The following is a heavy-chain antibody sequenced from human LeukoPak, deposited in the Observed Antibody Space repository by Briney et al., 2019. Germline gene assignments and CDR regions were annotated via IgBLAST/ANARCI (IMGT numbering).Heavy chain of an antibody. CDR2: IYHSGAT. Sequence: SETLSLTCTVSGDSITSGYYWGWIRQPPGKGLEWVGNIYHSGATYYNPSLKSRVTMSVDTSKNQFSLKLSSVTAADTAVYYCAGVSRRFLEWIVGTFDYWGQGTLVTVSS. D-gene: IGHD3-3*01. CDR1: GDSITSGYY. CDR3: AGVSRRFLEWIVGTFDY. V-gene: IGHV4-38-2*02. J-gene: IGHJ4*02.